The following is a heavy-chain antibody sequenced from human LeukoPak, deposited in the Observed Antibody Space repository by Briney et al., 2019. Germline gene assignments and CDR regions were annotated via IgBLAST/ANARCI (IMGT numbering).Heavy chain of an antibody. Sequence: PGGSLRLSCAASGFTVSRNYMSWVRQAPGKGLEWVSVIYSGGSTYYADSVKGRFTISRDNSKNTLYLQMNSLRAEDTAVYYCARPLLRNDDAFDIWGQGTMVTVSS. CDR1: GFTVSRNY. J-gene: IGHJ3*02. D-gene: IGHD1-1*01. CDR2: IYSGGST. CDR3: ARPLLRNDDAFDI. V-gene: IGHV3-53*01.